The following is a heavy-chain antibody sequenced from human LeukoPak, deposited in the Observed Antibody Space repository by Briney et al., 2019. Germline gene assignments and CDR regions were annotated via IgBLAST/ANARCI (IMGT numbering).Heavy chain of an antibody. V-gene: IGHV4-39*01. CDR2: IFYSGST. D-gene: IGHD3-22*01. CDR1: GGSISSSSYY. J-gene: IGHJ4*02. Sequence: SETLSLTCTVSGGSISSSSYYWGWIRQPPGKGLEWIGSIFYSGSTYYNPSLKSRVTISVDTSKNQFSLKLSSVTAADTAVYYCASYSSGYSFDYWGQGTLVTVSS. CDR3: ASYSSGYSFDY.